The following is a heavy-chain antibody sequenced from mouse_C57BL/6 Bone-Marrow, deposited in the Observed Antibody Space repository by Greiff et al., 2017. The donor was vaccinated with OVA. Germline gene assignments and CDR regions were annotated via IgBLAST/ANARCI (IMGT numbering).Heavy chain of an antibody. CDR2: ISSGGSYT. J-gene: IGHJ2*01. Sequence: EVQLVESGGDLVKPGGSLKLSCAASGFTFSSYGMSWVRQTPDKRLEWVATISSGGSYTYYPDSVKGRFTISRDNAKNTLYLQMSSLKSEDTAMYYCARHIGTWSQGTTLTVSS. CDR3: ARHIGT. D-gene: IGHD4-1*01. CDR1: GFTFSSYG. V-gene: IGHV5-6*01.